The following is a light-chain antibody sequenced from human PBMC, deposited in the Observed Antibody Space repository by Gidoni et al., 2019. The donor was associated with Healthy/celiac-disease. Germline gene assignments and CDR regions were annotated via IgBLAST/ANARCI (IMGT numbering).Light chain of an antibody. V-gene: IGKV3-20*01. CDR1: QSVSSSY. J-gene: IGKJ2*01. CDR3: QQYGSSPYT. Sequence: EIVLTQSPGTLSLSPGERATLSCRASQSVSSSYLAWYQQKPGQAPRLLIYGASSRATGIPDRFSGSGSGTDFTLTISRLEPEDFAVYYCQQYGSSPYTFGQXTKLEMK. CDR2: GAS.